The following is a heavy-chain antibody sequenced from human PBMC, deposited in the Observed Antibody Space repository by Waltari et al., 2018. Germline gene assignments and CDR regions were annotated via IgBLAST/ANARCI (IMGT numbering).Heavy chain of an antibody. J-gene: IGHJ4*02. V-gene: IGHV4-39*07. D-gene: IGHD2-8*01. CDR2: IYYPGNT. Sequence: QPLLQESGPGLVKPSETLSLTCSVSGDSLSSRNYFWGWIRQPPGKGLQWIGRIYYPGNTYYNPSLKSRLTISLDTSKNQFSLKLTSVTAADTAVYFCASGGGYTNGWDYWGQGTPVTVSS. CDR3: ASGGGYTNGWDY. CDR1: GDSLSSRNYF.